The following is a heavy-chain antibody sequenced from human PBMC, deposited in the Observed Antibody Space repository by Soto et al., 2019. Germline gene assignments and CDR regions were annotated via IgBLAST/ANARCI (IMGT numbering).Heavy chain of an antibody. CDR3: ARDHCCSTSCYLGGPDF. Sequence: ASVKVSCKASGYTFTSYAMHWVRQAPGQRLEWMGWINAGNGNTKYSQKFQGRVTITRDTSASTAYMELSSLRSEDTAVYYCARDHCCSTSCYLGGPDFWGQGTLVTVFS. CDR1: GYTFTSYA. CDR2: INAGNGNT. V-gene: IGHV1-3*01. D-gene: IGHD2-2*01. J-gene: IGHJ4*02.